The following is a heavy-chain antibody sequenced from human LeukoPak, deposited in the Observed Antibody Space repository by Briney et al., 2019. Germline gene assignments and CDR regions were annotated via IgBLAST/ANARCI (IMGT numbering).Heavy chain of an antibody. CDR2: IGAYNGNT. Sequence: ASVKVSCKASGYTFTSYGISWVRQAPGQGLEWMGWIGAYNGNTNYAQKLQGRVTMTTDTSTSTAYMELRSLRSDDTAVYYCASIYCSSTSCYGPVDYWGQGTLVTVSS. D-gene: IGHD2-2*01. J-gene: IGHJ4*02. CDR3: ASIYCSSTSCYGPVDY. V-gene: IGHV1-18*04. CDR1: GYTFTSYG.